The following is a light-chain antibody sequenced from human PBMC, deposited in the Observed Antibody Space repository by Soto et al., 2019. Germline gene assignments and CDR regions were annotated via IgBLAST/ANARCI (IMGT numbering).Light chain of an antibody. CDR3: QQRTRWPMT. CDR2: DGS. CDR1: QNLHSF. J-gene: IGKJ5*01. V-gene: IGKV3-11*01. Sequence: EIVLTQSPATLSVSPGERVTLSRRASQNLHSFLNWYQQRPGQAPRPLIYDGSKRAAGVPDRISGDGSGTDYTLTISSLEPEDFAVYYCQQRTRWPMTFGQGTRLEIK.